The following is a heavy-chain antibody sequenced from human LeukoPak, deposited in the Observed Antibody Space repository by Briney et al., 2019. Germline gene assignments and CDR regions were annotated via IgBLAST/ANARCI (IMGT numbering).Heavy chain of an antibody. CDR2: IYSGGST. Sequence: GGSLRLSCAASGFTVSSNYMSWGRQAPGKGLEWVSVIYSGGSTYYADSVKGRFTISRDNSKNTPYLQINSLRAEDTAVYYCARVPTGGYYFDYWGQGTLVTVSS. D-gene: IGHD1-1*01. CDR3: ARVPTGGYYFDY. CDR1: GFTVSSNY. J-gene: IGHJ4*02. V-gene: IGHV3-66*01.